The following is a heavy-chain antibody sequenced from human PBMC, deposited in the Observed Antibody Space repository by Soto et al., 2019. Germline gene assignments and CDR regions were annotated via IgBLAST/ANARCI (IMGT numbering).Heavy chain of an antibody. J-gene: IGHJ4*02. CDR3: GRLIHCLTTACYFNY. D-gene: IGHD3-10*01. Sequence: SETLSLTCTVSGGSISSSSYYWGWIRQPPGKGLEWIGSIYYSGKTYYNPSLKSRVTISVDTSKNQFSLKLSSVTASDTTVYYCGRLIHCLTTACYFNYGGRETLVTVP. CDR2: IYYSGKT. V-gene: IGHV4-39*01. CDR1: GGSISSSSYY.